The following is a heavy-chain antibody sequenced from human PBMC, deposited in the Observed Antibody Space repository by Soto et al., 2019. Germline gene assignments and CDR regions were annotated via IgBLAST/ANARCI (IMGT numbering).Heavy chain of an antibody. Sequence: PSETLSLTCTVSGGSISSYYWSWIRQPPGKGLEWIGYIYYSGSTNYNPSLKSRVTISVDTSKNQFSLKLSSVTAADTAVYYCASSGVEYYYFDYWGQGTMVTVSS. CDR1: GGSISSYY. J-gene: IGHJ4*02. V-gene: IGHV4-59*01. D-gene: IGHD6-6*01. CDR2: IYYSGST. CDR3: ASSGVEYYYFDY.